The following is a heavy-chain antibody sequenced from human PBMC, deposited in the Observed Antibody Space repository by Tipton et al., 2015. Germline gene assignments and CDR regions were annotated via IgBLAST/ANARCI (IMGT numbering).Heavy chain of an antibody. CDR1: NGSISNYY. J-gene: IGHJ4*02. Sequence: TLSLTCTVSNGSISNYYWSWIRQPPGKGLEWIGYILYSGATNSNPSLKSRVTISVDTSKNQFSLNLTSVTAADTAVYYCAREVWYYGSSGYDYWGQGTLVTVSS. CDR2: ILYSGAT. D-gene: IGHD3-22*01. V-gene: IGHV4-59*01. CDR3: AREVWYYGSSGYDY.